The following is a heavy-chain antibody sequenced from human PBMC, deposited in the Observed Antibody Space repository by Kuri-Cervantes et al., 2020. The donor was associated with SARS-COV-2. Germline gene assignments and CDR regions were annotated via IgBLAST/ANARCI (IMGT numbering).Heavy chain of an antibody. CDR3: AMGAANSSMDV. CDR1: GFSLTNYA. J-gene: IGHJ6*03. Sequence: GGSLRLSCGASGFSLTNYAIHWVRQAPGKGLEWVSVIWYDGKNEYYAGSEKGRFNISRDTSKNTVSLHMNSLRAEDTAMYYCAMGAANSSMDVWGRGTTVTVSS. D-gene: IGHD3-16*01. CDR2: IWYDGKNE. V-gene: IGHV3-33*08.